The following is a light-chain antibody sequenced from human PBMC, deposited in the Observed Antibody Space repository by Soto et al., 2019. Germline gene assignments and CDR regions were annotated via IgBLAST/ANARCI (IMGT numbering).Light chain of an antibody. J-gene: IGKJ4*01. V-gene: IGKV1-13*02. CDR1: QDIGSS. CDR2: DAS. Sequence: IQLTQSPSSMSASVGDTITITCRASQDIGSSLAWYQQRPVNAPNLLLRDASNLEAGVASRFGGSGSGTDFTITISSLRPDEFETCQCKQFNSFPLTFGGGTKVQIK. CDR3: KQFNSFPLT.